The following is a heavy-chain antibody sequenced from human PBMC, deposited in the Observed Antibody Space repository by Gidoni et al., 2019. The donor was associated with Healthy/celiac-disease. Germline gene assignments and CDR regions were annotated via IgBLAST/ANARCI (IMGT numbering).Heavy chain of an antibody. D-gene: IGHD5-12*01. Sequence: EVQLVESGGGLVKPGGSLRLSCAASGFTFSNAWMSWVRQAPGKGLEWVGRIKSKTDGGTTDYAAPVKGRFTISRDDSKNTLYLQMNSLKTEDTAVYYCTTDRGGYSGYDPIYYYYGMDVWGQGTTVTVSS. V-gene: IGHV3-15*01. CDR3: TTDRGGYSGYDPIYYYYGMDV. CDR1: GFTFSNAW. J-gene: IGHJ6*02. CDR2: IKSKTDGGTT.